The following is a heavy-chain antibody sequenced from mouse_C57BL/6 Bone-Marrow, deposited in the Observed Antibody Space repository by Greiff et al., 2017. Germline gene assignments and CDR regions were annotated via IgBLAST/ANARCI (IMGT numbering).Heavy chain of an antibody. CDR3: ARPGNGYYETDAFAY. CDR2: IYPRDGST. D-gene: IGHD2-3*01. V-gene: IGHV1-78*01. J-gene: IGHJ3*01. Sequence: QVQLQQSDAELVKPGASVKISCKVSGYTFTDHTIHWMKQRPEQGLEWIGYIYPRDGSTKYNEKFKGKATLTADKSSSTAYMQLNSLTSEDSAVYFCARPGNGYYETDAFAYWGQGTLVTVSA. CDR1: GYTFTDHT.